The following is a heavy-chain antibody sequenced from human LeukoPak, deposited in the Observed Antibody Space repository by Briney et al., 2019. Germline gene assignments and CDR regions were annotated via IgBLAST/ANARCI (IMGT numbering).Heavy chain of an antibody. CDR1: GFTFSSYS. CDR3: AGEGKNYYDSSGYSFDY. CDR2: ISSSSSYI. Sequence: GGPLRLSCAASGFTFSSYSMNWVRQAPGKGLEWVSSISSSSSYIYYADSVKGRFTISRDNAKNSLYLQMNSLRAEDTAVYYCAGEGKNYYDSSGYSFDYWGQGTLVTVSS. V-gene: IGHV3-21*01. J-gene: IGHJ4*02. D-gene: IGHD3-22*01.